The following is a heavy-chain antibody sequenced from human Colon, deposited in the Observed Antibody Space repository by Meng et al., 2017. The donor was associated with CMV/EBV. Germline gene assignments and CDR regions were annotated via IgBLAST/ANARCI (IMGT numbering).Heavy chain of an antibody. CDR3: ARCSSTSYDFFGVDV. V-gene: IGHV3-74*01. J-gene: IGHJ6*02. D-gene: IGHD2-2*01. Sequence: GESLKISCAASGFTFSSYWMHWVRQAPGKGLVWVSRISSGGATTNYADSVKGRFTISRDNGKNTVFLQMNSLTAEDAAVYYCARCSSTSYDFFGVDVWGQGTTVTVSS. CDR1: GFTFSSYW. CDR2: ISSGGATT.